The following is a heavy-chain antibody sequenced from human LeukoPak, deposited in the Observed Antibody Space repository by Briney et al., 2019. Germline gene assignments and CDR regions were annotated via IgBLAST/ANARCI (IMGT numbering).Heavy chain of an antibody. CDR1: GFTFSSYS. CDR3: ARDFGLTYYYDSSGYN. J-gene: IGHJ4*02. CDR2: ISSSSSYI. Sequence: GGSLRLSCAASGFTFSSYSMNWVRQAPGKGLEWVSSISSSSSYIYYADSVKGRFTISRDNAKNSLYLQMNSLRAEDTAVYYCARDFGLTYYYDSSGYNWGQGTLVTVSS. D-gene: IGHD3-22*01. V-gene: IGHV3-21*01.